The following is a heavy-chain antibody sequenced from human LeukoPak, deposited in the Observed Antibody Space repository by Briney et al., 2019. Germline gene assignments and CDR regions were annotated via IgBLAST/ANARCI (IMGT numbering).Heavy chain of an antibody. CDR3: AKDSAEAAGSNYYYGMDV. D-gene: IGHD6-13*01. CDR1: GFTFDDYA. J-gene: IGHJ6*04. CDR2: ISWDGGST. Sequence: GGSLRLSCAASGFTFDDYAMHWVRQAPGKGLEWVSLISWDGGSTYYADSVKGRFTISRDNSKNSLYLQMNSLRAEDTALYYCAKDSAEAAGSNYYYGMDVWGKGTTVTVSS. V-gene: IGHV3-43D*04.